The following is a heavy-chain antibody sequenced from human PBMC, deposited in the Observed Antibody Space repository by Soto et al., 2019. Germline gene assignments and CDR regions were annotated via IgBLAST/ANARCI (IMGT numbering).Heavy chain of an antibody. J-gene: IGHJ4*02. CDR2: IYYSGNT. CDR3: ARGIGQQLAPLD. D-gene: IGHD6-13*01. Sequence: SETLSLTCTVSGVSISSYYWSWIRQPPGKGLEWIGYIYYSGNTNYNPSLKSRVTISIDASKSQFSLELSSVTAADSAVYFCARGIGQQLAPLDWGQGTLVTVSS. CDR1: GVSISSYY. V-gene: IGHV4-59*01.